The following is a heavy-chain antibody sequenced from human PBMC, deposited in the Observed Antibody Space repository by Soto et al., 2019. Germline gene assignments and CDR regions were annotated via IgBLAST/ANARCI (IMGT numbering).Heavy chain of an antibody. CDR2: INPNSVGT. J-gene: IGHJ4*02. V-gene: IGHV1-2*02. CDR1: GYTFTGYY. CDR3: ARACPTPYYFDY. Sequence: QVQLVQSGAEVKKPGASVKVSCKASGYTFTGYYMHWVRQAPGQGLEWMGWINPNSVGTTYAQKFQGRVTMTRDTSISTAYMELRRLRSDAAAVYYCARACPTPYYFDYWGQGTLVTVSS.